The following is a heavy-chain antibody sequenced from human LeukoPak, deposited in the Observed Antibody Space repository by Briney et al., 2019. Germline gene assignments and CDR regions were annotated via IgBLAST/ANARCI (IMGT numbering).Heavy chain of an antibody. CDR2: IYYSGST. Sequence: SETLSLTCTVSGGSISSSSYYWGWTRQPPGKGLEWIGSIYYSGSTYYNPSLKSRVTISVDTSKNQFSLKLSSVTAADTAVYYCARDIWYYGSGSLWDYWGQGTLVTVSS. CDR3: ARDIWYYGSGSLWDY. D-gene: IGHD3-10*01. V-gene: IGHV4-39*07. J-gene: IGHJ4*02. CDR1: GGSISSSSYY.